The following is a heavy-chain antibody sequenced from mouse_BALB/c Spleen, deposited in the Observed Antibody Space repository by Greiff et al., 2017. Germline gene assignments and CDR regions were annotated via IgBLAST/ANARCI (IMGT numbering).Heavy chain of an antibody. Sequence: VKLMESGPGLVAPSQSLSITCTVSGFSLTSYGVHWVRQPPGKGLEWLGVIWAGGSTNYNSALMSRLSISKDNSKSQVFLKMNSLQTDDTAMYYCARDSYGNYPYFDVWGAGTTVTVSS. J-gene: IGHJ1*01. V-gene: IGHV2-9*02. CDR2: IWAGGST. CDR1: GFSLTSYG. CDR3: ARDSYGNYPYFDV. D-gene: IGHD2-10*02.